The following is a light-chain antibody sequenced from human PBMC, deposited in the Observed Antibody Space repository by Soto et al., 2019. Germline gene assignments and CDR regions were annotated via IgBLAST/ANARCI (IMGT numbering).Light chain of an antibody. CDR1: QSLTNSH. V-gene: IGKV3-20*01. CDR3: QQYHKWPPIT. J-gene: IGKJ5*01. Sequence: EIVLTQSPGSLSLSPGERATLSCRASQSLTNSHLAWYQQKPGQAPRLLIYGTSSRATGIPDRFSGSGSGTEFTLTISSLQSEDFAVYYCQQYHKWPPITFGQGTRLEI. CDR2: GTS.